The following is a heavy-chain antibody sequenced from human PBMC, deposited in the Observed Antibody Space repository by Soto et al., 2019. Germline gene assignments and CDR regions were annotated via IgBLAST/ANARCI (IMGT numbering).Heavy chain of an antibody. V-gene: IGHV3-30*18. D-gene: IGHD3-9*01. Sequence: PGGALTLSCAAPGFTFSSYAMSWVRQDPGKGLEWVAVISYDGSNKYYADSVKGRFTISRDNSKNTLYLQMNSLRAEDTAVYYCAKDVTSLRYFDLYYDGMDVWGQGTTVPVSS. J-gene: IGHJ6*02. CDR2: ISYDGSNK. CDR1: GFTFSSYA. CDR3: AKDVTSLRYFDLYYDGMDV.